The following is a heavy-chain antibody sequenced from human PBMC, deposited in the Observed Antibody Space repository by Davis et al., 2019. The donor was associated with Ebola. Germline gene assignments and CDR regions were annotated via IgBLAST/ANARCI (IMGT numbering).Heavy chain of an antibody. CDR2: IYPGDSDT. D-gene: IGHD2-15*01. Sequence: GESLKISCKASGYSFTSYWIGWVRQMPGKGLEWMGIIYPGDSDTRYSPSFQGQVTISADKSISTAYLQWSSLKASDTAMYYCARGYCSGGSCYAGGWFDPWGQGTLVTVSS. CDR3: ARGYCSGGSCYAGGWFDP. CDR1: GYSFTSYW. V-gene: IGHV5-51*01. J-gene: IGHJ5*02.